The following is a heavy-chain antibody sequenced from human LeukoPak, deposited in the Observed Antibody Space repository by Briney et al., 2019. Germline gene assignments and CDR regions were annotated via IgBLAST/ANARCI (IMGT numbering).Heavy chain of an antibody. CDR1: GYTFTSYG. CDR3: AVLGYCSSTSCYPPGFDAFDI. D-gene: IGHD2-2*01. Sequence: ASVKVSCKASGYTFTSYGISWVRQAPGQGLEWMGWISAYNGNTNYAQKLQGRVTMTTDTSTSTAYMELRSLRSDDTAVYYCAVLGYCSSTSCYPPGFDAFDIWGQGTMVTVSS. J-gene: IGHJ3*02. V-gene: IGHV1-18*01. CDR2: ISAYNGNT.